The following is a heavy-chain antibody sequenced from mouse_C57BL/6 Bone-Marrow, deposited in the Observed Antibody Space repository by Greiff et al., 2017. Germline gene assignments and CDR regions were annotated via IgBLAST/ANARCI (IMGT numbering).Heavy chain of an antibody. CDR1: GYTFTGYG. CDR2: IYPRSGNT. CDR3: ARCYDYYYAMDY. Sequence: QVQLQQSGAELARPGASVKLSCKASGYTFTGYGISWVKQRTGQGLEWIGEIYPRSGNTYYNEKFKGKATLTADKSSSTAYMEVRSLTSEDSAVYFCARCYDYYYAMDYWGQGTSVTVSS. D-gene: IGHD2-4*01. V-gene: IGHV1-81*01. J-gene: IGHJ4*01.